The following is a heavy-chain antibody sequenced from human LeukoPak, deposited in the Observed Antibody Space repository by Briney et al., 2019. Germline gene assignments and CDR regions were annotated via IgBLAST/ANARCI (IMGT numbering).Heavy chain of an antibody. CDR2: TYYRSKWYN. D-gene: IGHD6-19*01. J-gene: IGHJ5*02. Sequence: SQTLSLTCAISGDSVSSNSAAWNWIRLSPSSGLEWLGRTYYRSKWYNDYAVSVKSRIAINPDTSKNQFSLQLNSVTPEDTAVYYCARAAVAGNWFDPWGQETLVTVSS. V-gene: IGHV6-1*01. CDR1: GDSVSSNSAA. CDR3: ARAAVAGNWFDP.